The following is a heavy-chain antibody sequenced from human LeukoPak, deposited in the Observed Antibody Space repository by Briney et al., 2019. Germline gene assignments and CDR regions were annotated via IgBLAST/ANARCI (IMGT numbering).Heavy chain of an antibody. D-gene: IGHD3-22*01. CDR3: ARANYYYDSSGYYYGPEGY. Sequence: GGSLRLSCAASGFTFSSYGMDWVRQAPGKGLEWVANIREDESEKNYVDSVKGRFTISRDNAWNSLYLQMNSLRPEDTAVYYCARANYYYDSSGYYYGPEGYWGQGTLVTVSS. J-gene: IGHJ4*02. CDR1: GFTFSSYG. CDR2: IREDESEK. V-gene: IGHV3-7*01.